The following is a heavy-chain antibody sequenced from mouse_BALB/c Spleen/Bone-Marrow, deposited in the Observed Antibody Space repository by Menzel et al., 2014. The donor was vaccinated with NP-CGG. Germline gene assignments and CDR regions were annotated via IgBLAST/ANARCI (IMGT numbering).Heavy chain of an antibody. J-gene: IGHJ4*01. CDR2: ISGDGSHT. D-gene: IGHD2-4*01. Sequence: EVHLVESGGGLVKPGGSLKLSCAASGFTFSIYGMSWVRQTPQKRLEWVATISGDGSHTYYLDSVKGRFTISRDNAKNDLYLQMSSLRSEDTALYYCARPNMITGAMDYWGQGTSVTVSS. CDR3: ARPNMITGAMDY. CDR1: GFTFSIYG. V-gene: IGHV5-9-2*01.